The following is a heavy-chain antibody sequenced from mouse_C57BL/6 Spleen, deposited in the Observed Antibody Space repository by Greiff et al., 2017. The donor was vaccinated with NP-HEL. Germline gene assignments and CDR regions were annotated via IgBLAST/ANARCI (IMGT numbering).Heavy chain of an antibody. Sequence: EVQRVESGGGLVKPGGSLKLSCAASGFTFSDYGMHWVRQAPEKGLEWVAYISSGSSTIYYADTVKGRFTISRDNAKNPLFLQMTSLRSEHTAMYYCARNYGSIPYAMDYWGQGTSVTVSS. CDR3: ARNYGSIPYAMDY. CDR2: ISSGSSTI. D-gene: IGHD1-1*01. J-gene: IGHJ4*01. CDR1: GFTFSDYG. V-gene: IGHV5-17*01.